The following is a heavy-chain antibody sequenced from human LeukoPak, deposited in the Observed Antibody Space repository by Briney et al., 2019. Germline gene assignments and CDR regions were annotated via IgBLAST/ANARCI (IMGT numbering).Heavy chain of an antibody. V-gene: IGHV4-59*01. D-gene: IGHD3-22*01. Sequence: SETLSLTCTVSGGSISSYYWSWIRQPPGKGLEWIGYIYYSGSTNYNPSLKSRVTISVDTSKNQFSLKLSSVTAADTAVYYCARAVIQKYYYDSSGYFDYWGQGTLVTVSS. CDR1: GGSISSYY. CDR2: IYYSGST. CDR3: ARAVIQKYYYDSSGYFDY. J-gene: IGHJ4*02.